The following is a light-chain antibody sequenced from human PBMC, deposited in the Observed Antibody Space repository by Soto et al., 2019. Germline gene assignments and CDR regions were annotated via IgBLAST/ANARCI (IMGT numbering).Light chain of an antibody. J-gene: IGLJ2*01. Sequence: QSVLTQSASVSGSRGQSITISCTGTSSDIGGYNYVSWYQQHPDKAPKLMIFEVSNRPSGVSNRFSGSKSGNTASLTISGLLPEDEADYYCSSYTTSSTVAFGGGTKLTVL. CDR1: SSDIGGYNY. CDR3: SSYTTSSTVA. CDR2: EVS. V-gene: IGLV2-14*01.